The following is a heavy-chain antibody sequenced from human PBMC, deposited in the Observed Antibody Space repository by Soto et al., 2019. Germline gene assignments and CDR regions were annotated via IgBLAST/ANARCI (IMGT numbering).Heavy chain of an antibody. Sequence: SVKVSCKASGGTFSSYTISWVRQAPGQGLEWMGRIIPILGIANYAQKFQGRVTITADKSTSTAYMELSSLRSEDTAVYYCAKKGYSYGYGWYFDLWGRGTLVTVSS. CDR1: GGTFSSYT. CDR2: IIPILGIA. CDR3: AKKGYSYGYGWYFDL. D-gene: IGHD5-18*01. V-gene: IGHV1-69*02. J-gene: IGHJ2*01.